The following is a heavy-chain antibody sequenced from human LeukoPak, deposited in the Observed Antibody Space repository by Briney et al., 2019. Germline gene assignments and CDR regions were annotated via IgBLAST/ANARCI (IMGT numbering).Heavy chain of an antibody. V-gene: IGHV1-3*01. CDR1: GYTFTSYA. D-gene: IGHD3-10*01. J-gene: IGHJ4*02. CDR2: INAGNGNT. Sequence: ASVKVSCKASGYTFTSYAMHWVRQAPGQRLEWMGWINAGNGNTKYSQKFQGRVTITRDTSASTVYMELSSLGSEDTAVYYCARPRPYGSGSFYYFDYWGQGTLVTVSS. CDR3: ARPRPYGSGSFYYFDY.